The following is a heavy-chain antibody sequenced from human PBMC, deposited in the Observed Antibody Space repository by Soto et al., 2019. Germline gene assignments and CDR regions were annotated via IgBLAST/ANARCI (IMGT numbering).Heavy chain of an antibody. V-gene: IGHV3-33*01. D-gene: IGHD3-3*01. CDR2: IWYDGSKK. CDR1: GFTFSSVG. CDR3: ARDASYYSLWSGYYPSRNGMDV. Sequence: QVQVVESGGGVVQPGRSLRLSCAASGFTFSSVGMHWVRQAPGKGLEWVSLIWYDGSKKSYGDSVKGRFTISRDNSRNTVDLEMKSLRAYDTAVYYCARDASYYSLWSGYYPSRNGMDVWGQGTTVTVSS. J-gene: IGHJ6*02.